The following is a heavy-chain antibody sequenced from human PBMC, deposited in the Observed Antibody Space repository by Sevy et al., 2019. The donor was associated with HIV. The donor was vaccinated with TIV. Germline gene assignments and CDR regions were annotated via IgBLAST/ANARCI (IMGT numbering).Heavy chain of an antibody. CDR2: LSFGCGEI. D-gene: IGHD2-8*01. V-gene: IGHV3-23*01. CDR1: GFTFSKYS. J-gene: IGHJ4*02. CDR3: AREGCTKPHDY. Sequence: VGSLRLSCAASGFTFSKYSMSWVRQPPGKGLEWVSTLSFGCGEINYADSVKGRFTISRDNSKSSVYLQTNNLRPEDTAVYYCAREGCTKPHDYWGQGTLVTVSS.